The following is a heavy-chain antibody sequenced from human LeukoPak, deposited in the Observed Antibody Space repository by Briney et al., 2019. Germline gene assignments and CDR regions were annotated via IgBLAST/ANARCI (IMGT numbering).Heavy chain of an antibody. CDR2: INPNSGAT. D-gene: IGHD6-13*01. V-gene: IGHV1-2*02. CDR1: GYTFTAFY. J-gene: IGHJ5*02. Sequence: ASVKVSCKASGYTFTAFYMHWVRQAPGQGLEWMGWINPNSGATNYAQKFQGRVTMTRDTSISTAYTELSRLRSDDTAVYYCARAHLIAAAGYNWFDPWGQGTLVTVSS. CDR3: ARAHLIAAAGYNWFDP.